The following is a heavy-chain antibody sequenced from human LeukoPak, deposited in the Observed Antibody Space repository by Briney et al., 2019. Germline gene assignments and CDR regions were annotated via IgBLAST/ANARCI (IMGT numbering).Heavy chain of an antibody. V-gene: IGHV3-49*04. J-gene: IGHJ4*02. CDR1: GFTFGDYA. D-gene: IGHD4-17*01. Sequence: PGRSLRLSCTASGFTFGDYAMSWVRQAPGKGQEWVGFIRSKAYGGTTEYAASVKGRFTISRDDSKNIAYLQMNSLKTEDTAVYYCTRDRDYGALFDYWGQGTLVTVSS. CDR3: TRDRDYGALFDY. CDR2: IRSKAYGGTT.